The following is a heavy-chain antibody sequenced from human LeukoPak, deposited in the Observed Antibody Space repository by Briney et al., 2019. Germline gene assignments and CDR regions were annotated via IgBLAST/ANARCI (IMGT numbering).Heavy chain of an antibody. CDR1: GFTFDDYA. CDR2: ISWNSGAM. D-gene: IGHD4-17*01. Sequence: PGGSLRLSCATSGFTFDDYAMHWVRQAPGKGLEWVSGISWNSGAMGYADSVKGRFTISRDNAKNSLYLQMNSLRAEDTALYYCAKAPTFGVTTGHFAYWGQGTLVTVSS. CDR3: AKAPTFGVTTGHFAY. V-gene: IGHV3-9*01. J-gene: IGHJ4*02.